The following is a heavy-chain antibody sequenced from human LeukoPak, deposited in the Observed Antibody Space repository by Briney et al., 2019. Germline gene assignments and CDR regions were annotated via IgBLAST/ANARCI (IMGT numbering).Heavy chain of an antibody. D-gene: IGHD3-10*01. CDR3: ARGLAGSGSGDFDS. Sequence: PGGSLRLSCAASGFTFSKAWMSWVRQAPGKGLEWVAVISYDGSNKYYADSVKGRFTISRENSKNTLYLQMNSLRGEDTAVYYCARGLAGSGSGDFDSWGQGTLVTVSS. CDR1: GFTFSKAW. V-gene: IGHV3-30-3*01. CDR2: ISYDGSNK. J-gene: IGHJ4*02.